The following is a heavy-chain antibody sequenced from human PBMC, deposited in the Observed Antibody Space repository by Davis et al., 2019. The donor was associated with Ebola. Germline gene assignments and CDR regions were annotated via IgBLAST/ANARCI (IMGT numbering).Heavy chain of an antibody. V-gene: IGHV4-59*08. CDR2: IYYSGST. D-gene: IGHD4-17*01. J-gene: IGHJ4*02. Sequence: SETLSLTCAVYGGSFSGYYWSWIRQPPGKGLEWIGYIYYSGSTNYNPSLKSRVTISVDTSKNQFSLELSSVTAADTAVYYCARLESAVTTAFDYWGQGTLVTVSS. CDR1: GGSFSGYY. CDR3: ARLESAVTTAFDY.